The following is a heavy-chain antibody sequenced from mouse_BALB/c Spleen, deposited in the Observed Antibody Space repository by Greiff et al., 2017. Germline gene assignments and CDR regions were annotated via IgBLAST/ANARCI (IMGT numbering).Heavy chain of an antibody. V-gene: IGHV5-9-4*01. CDR3: AREIRMDY. J-gene: IGHJ4*01. Sequence: EVKLMESGGGLVKPGGSLKLSCAASGFTFSSYAMSWVRQSPEKRLEWVAEISSGGSYTYYPDTVTGRFTISRDNAKNTLYLEMRSLRSEDTAMYYCAREIRMDYWGQGTSVTVSS. CDR2: ISSGGSYT. D-gene: IGHD2-4*01. CDR1: GFTFSSYA.